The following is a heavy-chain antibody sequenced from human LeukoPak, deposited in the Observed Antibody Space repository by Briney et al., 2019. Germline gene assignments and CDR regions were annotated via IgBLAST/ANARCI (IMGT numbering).Heavy chain of an antibody. CDR1: GYTFTSYG. D-gene: IGHD1-14*01. J-gene: IGHJ6*02. V-gene: IGHV1-18*01. CDR2: ISAYNGNT. CDR3: ARDRRKLPPHYYGMAV. Sequence: ASVKVSCKASGYTFTSYGISWVRQAPGQGLEWMGWISAYNGNTNYAQKLQGRVTMTTDTSTSTAYMELRSLRSDDTAVYYCARDRRKLPPHYYGMAVWGQGTTVTVSS.